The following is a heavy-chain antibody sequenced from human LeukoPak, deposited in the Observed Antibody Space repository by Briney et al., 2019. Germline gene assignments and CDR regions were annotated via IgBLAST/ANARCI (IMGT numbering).Heavy chain of an antibody. D-gene: IGHD1-26*01. CDR2: IYWNDDK. Sequence: SGPTLVKPTQTLTLTCTFSGFSLSTSGVGVGWIRQPPGKALEWLALIYWNDDKRYSPSLKSRLTITKDTSKNQVVLTMTNMNPVDTATYYCAQGPVSVYGIGIGHPRGYYYYMDVWGKGTTVTVSS. V-gene: IGHV2-5*01. CDR1: GFSLSTSGVG. J-gene: IGHJ6*03. CDR3: AQGPVSVYGIGIGHPRGYYYYMDV.